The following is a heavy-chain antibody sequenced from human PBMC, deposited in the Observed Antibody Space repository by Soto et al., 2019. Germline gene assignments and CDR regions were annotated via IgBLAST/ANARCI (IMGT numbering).Heavy chain of an antibody. V-gene: IGHV3-33*01. CDR2: IWYDGSNK. J-gene: IGHJ4*02. CDR3: ARVREDYYDSSIIDY. CDR1: GFTFSSYG. D-gene: IGHD3-22*01. Sequence: PGGSLRLSCAASGFTFSSYGMHWVRQAPGKGLEWVAVIWYDGSNKYYADSVKGRFTISRDNSKNTLYLQMNSLRAEDTAVYYCARVREDYYDSSIIDYWGQGTLVTVSS.